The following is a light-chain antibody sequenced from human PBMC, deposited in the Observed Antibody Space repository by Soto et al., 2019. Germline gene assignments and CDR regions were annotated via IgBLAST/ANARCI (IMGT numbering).Light chain of an antibody. J-gene: IGKJ1*01. Sequence: EIVITHSPATLSASAVERATLSCRASQSVRSNLAWYQQKPGQAPRLLIYGASTRATGIPARFSGSGSGTEFTLSIGSLQSEDFAVYYCQQYNDWPPTFGRGTKVDIK. CDR3: QQYNDWPPT. CDR2: GAS. CDR1: QSVRSN. V-gene: IGKV3-15*01.